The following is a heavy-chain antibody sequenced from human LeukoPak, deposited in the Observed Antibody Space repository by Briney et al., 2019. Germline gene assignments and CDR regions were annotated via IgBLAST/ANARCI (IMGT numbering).Heavy chain of an antibody. Sequence: KPSGTLSLPWTVSGGSISSYYWSWIRQPAGEGPGGIGRIYTSGSTNYNPSLKSRVTMSVDTSKNQFSLKLSSVTAADTAVYYCARDRGNWNYPLDYWGQGTLVTVSS. D-gene: IGHD1-7*01. V-gene: IGHV4-4*07. CDR3: ARDRGNWNYPLDY. CDR1: GGSISSYY. CDR2: IYTSGST. J-gene: IGHJ4*02.